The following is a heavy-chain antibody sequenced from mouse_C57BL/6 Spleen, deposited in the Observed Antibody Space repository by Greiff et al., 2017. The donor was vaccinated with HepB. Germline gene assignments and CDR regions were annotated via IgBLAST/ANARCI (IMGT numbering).Heavy chain of an antibody. V-gene: IGHV1-26*01. CDR3: AREGGNRLAY. D-gene: IGHD2-1*01. J-gene: IGHJ3*01. CDR1: GYTFTDYY. Sequence: EVQLQQSGPELVKPGASVKISCKASGYTFTDYYMNWVKQSHGKSLEWIGDINPNNGGTSYNQKFKGKATLTVDKSSSTAYMELRSLTSEDSAVYYCAREGGNRLAYWGQGTLVTVSA. CDR2: INPNNGGT.